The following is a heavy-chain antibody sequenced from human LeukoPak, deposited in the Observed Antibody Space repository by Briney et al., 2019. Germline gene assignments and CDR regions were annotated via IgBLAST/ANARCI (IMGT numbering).Heavy chain of an antibody. CDR2: IYTSGST. CDR3: ARDSDSGSYYFDY. D-gene: IGHD1-26*01. Sequence: PSETLSLTCTVSGGSISSYCWSWIRQPAGKGLEWIGRIYTSGSTNYNPSLKSRVTMSVDTSKNQFSLKLSSVTAADAAVYYCARDSDSGSYYFDYWGQGTLVTVSS. J-gene: IGHJ4*02. V-gene: IGHV4-4*07. CDR1: GGSISSYC.